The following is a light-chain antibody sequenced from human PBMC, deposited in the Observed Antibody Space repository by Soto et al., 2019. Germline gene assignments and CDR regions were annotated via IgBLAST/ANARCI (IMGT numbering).Light chain of an antibody. V-gene: IGKV1-39*01. CDR1: QSISRN. Sequence: DIQMTQSPSSLSASVGDRVTITCRASQSISRNLNWYQHKPGKAPKLLIYAASSLQNGVPPRFRGGGSGTEFTLSINSLQPEDFGTYYCQQSFTTASITFGQGTRLEIK. J-gene: IGKJ5*01. CDR3: QQSFTTASIT. CDR2: AAS.